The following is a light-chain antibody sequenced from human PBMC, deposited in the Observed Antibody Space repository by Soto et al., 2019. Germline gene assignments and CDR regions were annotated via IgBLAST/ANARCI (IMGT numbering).Light chain of an antibody. CDR2: EVS. J-gene: IGLJ2*01. Sequence: QSVLTQPASVSGSPGQSITISCTGTSSDVGGYNYVSWYQQHPGKAPKLMIYEVSNRPSGVSNRFSGSKSGNTASLTISGLQAEDEADYYCSSYTSSRTVVFGGGTTVTVL. CDR1: SSDVGGYNY. V-gene: IGLV2-14*01. CDR3: SSYTSSRTVV.